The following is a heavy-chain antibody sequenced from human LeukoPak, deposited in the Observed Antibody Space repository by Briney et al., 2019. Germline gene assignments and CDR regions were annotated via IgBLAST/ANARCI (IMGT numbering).Heavy chain of an antibody. V-gene: IGHV3-33*01. D-gene: IGHD3-16*01. Sequence: QSGGSLRLSCAASGFTFSSYGMHWVRQAPGKGLEWVAVIWYDGSNKYYADSVKGRFTISRDNSKNTLYLQMNSLRAEDTAVYYCARDSTVCPFDYWGQGTLVTVSS. CDR2: IWYDGSNK. CDR1: GFTFSSYG. CDR3: ARDSTVCPFDY. J-gene: IGHJ4*02.